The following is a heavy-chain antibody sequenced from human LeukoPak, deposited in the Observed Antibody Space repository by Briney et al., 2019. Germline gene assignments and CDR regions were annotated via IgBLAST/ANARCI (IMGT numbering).Heavy chain of an antibody. CDR1: GGTFSSYA. CDR2: IIPILDIA. Sequence: ASVKVSCKASGGTFSSYAIRWVRQAPGQGLEWMGRIIPILDIANYAQKFQGRVTITADKSTSTHDMELSSLRSEDTAVYYWAREGGPVGELLQGPQPYYYHGMDVWGQGTTVTVSS. J-gene: IGHJ6*02. V-gene: IGHV1-69*04. CDR3: AREGGPVGELLQGPQPYYYHGMDV. D-gene: IGHD1-26*01.